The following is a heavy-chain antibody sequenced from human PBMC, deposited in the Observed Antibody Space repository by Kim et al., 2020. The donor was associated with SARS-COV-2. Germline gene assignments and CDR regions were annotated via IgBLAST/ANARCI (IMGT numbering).Heavy chain of an antibody. Sequence: GGSLRLSCAASGYSFGSFGVHWVRQAPGEGLEWVALISYDGTEKYYADSVKGRFSISRDNSRATAHLQMNSLRDEDTAVYYCANDVVRTVTIPKYHHYGMHFLGQGTTVTVSS. CDR3: ANDVVRTVTIPKYHHYGMHF. V-gene: IGHV3-30*18. D-gene: IGHD4-17*01. J-gene: IGHJ6*02. CDR1: GYSFGSFG. CDR2: ISYDGTEK.